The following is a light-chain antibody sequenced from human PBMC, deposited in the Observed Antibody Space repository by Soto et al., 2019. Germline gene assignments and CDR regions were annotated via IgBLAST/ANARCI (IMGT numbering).Light chain of an antibody. Sequence: EIVMTQSPATLSVSVGERATLSCRASQTVSSKLAWYQQKPGQAPRLLIYGASTRATGIPARFTGSGSGTEFTLTISSLQSEDFAVYYCQQYNDWPPQLTFGGGTKVELK. CDR3: QQYNDWPPQLT. J-gene: IGKJ4*01. CDR1: QTVSSK. V-gene: IGKV3-15*01. CDR2: GAS.